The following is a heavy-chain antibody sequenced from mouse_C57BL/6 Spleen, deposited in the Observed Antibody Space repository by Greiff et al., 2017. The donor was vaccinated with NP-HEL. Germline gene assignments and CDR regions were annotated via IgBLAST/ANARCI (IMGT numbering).Heavy chain of an antibody. V-gene: IGHV1-20*01. CDR1: GYSFTGYF. D-gene: IGHD2-2*01. CDR3: ARGSTMVTTDWYFDV. CDR2: INPYNGDT. J-gene: IGHJ1*03. Sequence: EVQLQQSGPELVKPGDSVKISCKASGYSFTGYFMNWVMQSHGKSLEWIGRINPYNGDTFYNQKFKGKATLTVDKSSSTAHMELRSLTSEDSAVYYCARGSTMVTTDWYFDVWGTGTTVTVSS.